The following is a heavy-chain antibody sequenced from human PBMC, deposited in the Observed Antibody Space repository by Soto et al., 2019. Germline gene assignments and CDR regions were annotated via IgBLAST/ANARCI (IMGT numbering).Heavy chain of an antibody. Sequence: GGSLRLSCAASGFTFSSYAMHWVRQAPGKGLEWVAVISYDGSNKYYADSVKGRFTISRDNSKNTLYLQMNSLRAEDTAVYYCARDALLEWELLAWFDPWGQGTLVTVSS. D-gene: IGHD1-26*01. CDR2: ISYDGSNK. J-gene: IGHJ5*02. CDR3: ARDALLEWELLAWFDP. CDR1: GFTFSSYA. V-gene: IGHV3-30-3*01.